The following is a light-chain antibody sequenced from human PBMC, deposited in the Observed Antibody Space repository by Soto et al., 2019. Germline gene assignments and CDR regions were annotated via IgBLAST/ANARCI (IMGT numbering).Light chain of an antibody. CDR2: KAS. CDR3: QQYNRT. CDR1: QSISSW. J-gene: IGKJ1*01. V-gene: IGKV1-5*03. Sequence: DIQMTKSASTLSASVGDRVSLTCRASQSISSWLAWYQQKPGKAPKLLIYKASSLESGVPSRFSGSGSGTEFTLTISSLQPDDFATYYCQQYNRTFGQGTKVDIK.